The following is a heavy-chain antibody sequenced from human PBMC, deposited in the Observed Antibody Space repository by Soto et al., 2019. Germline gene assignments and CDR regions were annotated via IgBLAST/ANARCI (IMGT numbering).Heavy chain of an antibody. V-gene: IGHV1-58*01. CDR1: GFTFTSSA. D-gene: IGHD3-22*01. Sequence: SVKVSFKASGFTFTSSAVQWVRQARGQRLEWIGWIVVGSGNTNYAQKFQERVTITRDMSTSTAYMELSSLRSEDTAVYYCAADSGYYYDSSGYHDFDYWGQGTLVTVSS. J-gene: IGHJ4*02. CDR2: IVVGSGNT. CDR3: AADSGYYYDSSGYHDFDY.